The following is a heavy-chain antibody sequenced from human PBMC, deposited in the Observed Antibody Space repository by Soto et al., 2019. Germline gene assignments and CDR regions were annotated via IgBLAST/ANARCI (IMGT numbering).Heavy chain of an antibody. CDR3: ERGGTMGEGDMDV. D-gene: IGHD3-10*01. CDR1: GFTFSSYG. V-gene: IGHV3-33*01. CDR2: IWYDGSNK. Sequence: PGGSLRLSCAASGFTFSSYGMHWVRQAPGKGLEWVAVIWYDGSNKYYADSVKGRFTISRDNSKNTLYLQMNSLRAEDKAVYYSERGGTMGEGDMDVWGQGTTATVSS. J-gene: IGHJ6*02.